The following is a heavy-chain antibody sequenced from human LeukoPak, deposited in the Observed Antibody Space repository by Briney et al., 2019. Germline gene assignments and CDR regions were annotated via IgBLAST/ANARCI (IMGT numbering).Heavy chain of an antibody. CDR1: GFTFSSYG. V-gene: IGHV3-30*18. CDR3: AKDLLVVVPAAMPIYYYYGMDV. CDR2: ISYDGSNK. J-gene: IGHJ6*02. Sequence: GGSLRLSCAASGFTFSSYGMHWVRQAPGKGLEWVAVISYDGSNKYYADSVKGRFTISRDNSKNTLYLQMNSLRAEDTAVYYCAKDLLVVVPAAMPIYYYYGMDVWGQGTTVTVSS. D-gene: IGHD2-2*01.